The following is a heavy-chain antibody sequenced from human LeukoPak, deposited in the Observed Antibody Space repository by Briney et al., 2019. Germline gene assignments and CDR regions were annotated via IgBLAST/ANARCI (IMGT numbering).Heavy chain of an antibody. J-gene: IGHJ4*02. CDR1: GGSLSSYY. CDR2: IYYSGST. Sequence: SETLSLTCTVSGGSLSSYYWSWIRQPPGKGLEWIGYIYYSGSTNYNPSLKRRVTISVDTSKNQFSLKLSSVTAADTAVYYCARQGQRGYSYGPFDYWGQGTLVTVSS. V-gene: IGHV4-59*08. CDR3: ARQGQRGYSYGPFDY. D-gene: IGHD5-18*01.